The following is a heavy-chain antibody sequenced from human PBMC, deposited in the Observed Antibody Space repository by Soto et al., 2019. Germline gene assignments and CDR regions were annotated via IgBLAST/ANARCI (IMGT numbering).Heavy chain of an antibody. CDR3: AKDSNDYGDYYYGMDV. Sequence: HPWGSLRLSCAASGFTFDDYAMHWVRQAPGKGLEWVSGISWNSGSIGYADSVKGRFTISRDNAKNSLYLQMNSLRAEDTALYYCAKDSNDYGDYYYGMDVWGQGTTVTVSS. CDR1: GFTFDDYA. D-gene: IGHD4-17*01. J-gene: IGHJ6*02. CDR2: ISWNSGSI. V-gene: IGHV3-9*01.